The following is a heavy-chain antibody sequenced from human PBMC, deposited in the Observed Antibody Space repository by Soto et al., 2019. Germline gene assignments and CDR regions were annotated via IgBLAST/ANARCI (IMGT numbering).Heavy chain of an antibody. CDR1: GYSFTSYW. J-gene: IGHJ4*02. CDR3: AASEAAVTAPFDY. CDR2: IYPGDSDT. V-gene: IGHV5-51*01. D-gene: IGHD6-25*01. Sequence: GEALKISCKGSGYSFTSYWIGWVRQIPWKGLEWMGIIYPGDSDTRYSPSFQGQVTIAADKSISTAYLQWSSLKASDTAMYYCAASEAAVTAPFDYWGQGTLVTVSS.